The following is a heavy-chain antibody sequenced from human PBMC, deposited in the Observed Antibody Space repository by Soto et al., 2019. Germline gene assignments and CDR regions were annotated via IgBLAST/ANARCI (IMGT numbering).Heavy chain of an antibody. Sequence: SETLSLTCAVYGGSFSGYYWSWIRQPPGKGLEWIGEINHSGSTNYNPSLKSRVTISVDTSKNQFSLKLSSVTAADTAVYYCARARLQWRNYYYYGMDVWGQGTTVT. V-gene: IGHV4-34*01. D-gene: IGHD4-4*01. CDR2: INHSGST. CDR3: ARARLQWRNYYYYGMDV. J-gene: IGHJ6*02. CDR1: GGSFSGYY.